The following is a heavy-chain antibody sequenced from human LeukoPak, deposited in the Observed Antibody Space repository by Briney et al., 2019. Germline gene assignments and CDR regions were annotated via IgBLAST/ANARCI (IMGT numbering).Heavy chain of an antibody. J-gene: IGHJ4*02. Sequence: ASVKVSCKASGYTFSNYDISWVRQAPGEGLEWMGWISVYNGNTNYAQKLQGRVTMTTDTSTSTAYMELRSLRSDDTAVYYCARDVRGIVGMDYFDYWGQGTLVTVSS. CDR1: GYTFSNYD. V-gene: IGHV1-18*01. CDR2: ISVYNGNT. CDR3: ARDVRGIVGMDYFDY. D-gene: IGHD3-22*01.